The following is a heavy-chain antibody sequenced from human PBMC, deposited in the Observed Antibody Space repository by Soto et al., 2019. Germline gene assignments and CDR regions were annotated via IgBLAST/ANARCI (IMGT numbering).Heavy chain of an antibody. Sequence: SETLSLTCPVYGGSFSGYYWSWIRQPPGKGLEWIGEINHSGSTNYNPSLKSRVTISVDTSKNQFSLKLSSVTAADTAVYYCARGGGFDYWGQGTQVTVSS. CDR2: INHSGST. CDR1: GGSFSGYY. D-gene: IGHD3-16*01. CDR3: ARGGGFDY. V-gene: IGHV4-34*01. J-gene: IGHJ4*02.